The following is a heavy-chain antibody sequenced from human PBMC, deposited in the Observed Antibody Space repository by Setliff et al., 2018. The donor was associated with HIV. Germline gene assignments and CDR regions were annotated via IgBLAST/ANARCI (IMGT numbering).Heavy chain of an antibody. CDR2: IDPSGSRI. V-gene: IGHV3-23*01. CDR3: AKVDNGHCTSASCRDFDY. Sequence: PGGSLRLSCAASEFTLSGYSMSWVRQVPGEGLERVSAIDPSGSRIFYSDSVKGRFTISRDNSKNTLYLQMNSLTAEDTAVYYCAKVDNGHCTSASCRDFDYWGQGTLVTVSS. J-gene: IGHJ4*02. D-gene: IGHD2-2*03. CDR1: EFTLSGYS.